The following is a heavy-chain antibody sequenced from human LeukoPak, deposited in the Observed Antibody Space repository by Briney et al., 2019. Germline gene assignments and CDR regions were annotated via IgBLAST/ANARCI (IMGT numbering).Heavy chain of an antibody. D-gene: IGHD2-2*01. CDR3: ARDGGIVVPAAMLDY. V-gene: IGHV1-24*01. Sequence: ASVKVSCKVSGYTLTELSMHWVRQAPGKGLEWMGGFDPEDGETIYAQKFQGRVTMTEDTSTDTAYMELRSLRSDDTAVYYCARDGGIVVPAAMLDYWGQGTLVTVSS. J-gene: IGHJ4*02. CDR1: GYTLTELS. CDR2: FDPEDGET.